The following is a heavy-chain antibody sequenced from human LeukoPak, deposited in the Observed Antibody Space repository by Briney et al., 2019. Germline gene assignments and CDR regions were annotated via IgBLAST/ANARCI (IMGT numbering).Heavy chain of an antibody. CDR1: GGSISSGDYY. CDR2: IYYSGST. J-gene: IGHJ6*02. CDR3: ARDSISIAAAAAYYYYGMDV. Sequence: SETLSLTCTVSGGSISSGDYYWSWIRQPPGKGLEWIGYIYYSGSTYYNPSPKSRVTISVDTSKNQFSLKLSSVTAADTAVYYCARDSISIAAAAAYYYYGMDVWGQGTTVTVSS. D-gene: IGHD6-13*01. V-gene: IGHV4-30-4*01.